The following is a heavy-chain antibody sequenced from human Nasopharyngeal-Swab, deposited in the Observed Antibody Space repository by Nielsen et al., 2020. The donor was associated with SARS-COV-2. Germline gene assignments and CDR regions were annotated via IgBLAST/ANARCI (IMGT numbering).Heavy chain of an antibody. CDR3: ARADYQLDY. Sequence: WIRQPPGKGLEWIGEINHSGNTNYDPSLKSRVTISVDTSKNQFSLKLSSVTAADTAVYYCARADYQLDYWGQGTLVTVSS. V-gene: IGHV4-34*01. D-gene: IGHD2-2*01. J-gene: IGHJ4*02. CDR2: INHSGNT.